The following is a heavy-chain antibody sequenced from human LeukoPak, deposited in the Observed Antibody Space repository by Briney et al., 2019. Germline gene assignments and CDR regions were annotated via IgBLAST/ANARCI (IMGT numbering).Heavy chain of an antibody. CDR3: ARSDHNSWNAFDI. J-gene: IGHJ3*02. Sequence: ASVKVSCKASGYTFTGYYMHWVRQAPGQGLEWMGWINPNSGGTNYAQKFQGRVTITRNTPISTAYMELSSLTSEDTAVYYCARSDHNSWNAFDIWGQGTMVTVSS. V-gene: IGHV1-2*02. D-gene: IGHD1-26*01. CDR1: GYTFTGYY. CDR2: INPNSGGT.